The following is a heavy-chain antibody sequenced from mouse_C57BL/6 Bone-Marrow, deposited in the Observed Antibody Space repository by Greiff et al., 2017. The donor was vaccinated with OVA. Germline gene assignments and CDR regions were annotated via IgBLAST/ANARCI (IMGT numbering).Heavy chain of an antibody. CDR1: GYTFTTYP. V-gene: IGHV1-47*01. J-gene: IGHJ4*01. CDR3: ARRGLLRPVDGAMDY. CDR2: FHPYNDDT. Sequence: VQRVESGAELVKPGASVKMSCKASGYTFTTYPIEWMKQNHGKSLEWIGNFHPYNDDTKYNEKFKGKATLTVEKSSSTVYLELSRLTSDDSAVYYCARRGLLRPVDGAMDYWGQGTSVTVSS. D-gene: IGHD1-2*01.